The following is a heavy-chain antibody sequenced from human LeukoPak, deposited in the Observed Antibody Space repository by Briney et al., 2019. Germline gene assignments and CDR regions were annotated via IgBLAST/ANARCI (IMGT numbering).Heavy chain of an antibody. J-gene: IGHJ6*02. CDR3: ARDGYDILTGYYTGPYYYYGMDV. CDR1: GFTFSSYS. D-gene: IGHD3-9*01. Sequence: PGGSLRLSCAASGFTFSSYSMNWVRQAPGKGLEWVSSISSSSSYIYYADSVKSRFTISRDNAKNSLYLQMNSLRAEDTAVYYCARDGYDILTGYYTGPYYYYGMDVWGQGTTVTVSS. V-gene: IGHV3-21*01. CDR2: ISSSSSYI.